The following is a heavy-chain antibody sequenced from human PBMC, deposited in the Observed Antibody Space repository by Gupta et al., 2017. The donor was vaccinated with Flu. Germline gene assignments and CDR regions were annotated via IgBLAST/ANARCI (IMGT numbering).Heavy chain of an antibody. V-gene: IGHV3-30*18. J-gene: IGHJ3*02. CDR1: GFTFSSYG. CDR2: ISYDGSNK. Sequence: QVQLVESGGGVVQPGRSLRLSCAASGFTFSSYGMHWVRQAPGKGLEWVTVISYDGSNKYYADSVKGRFTISRDNSKNTLYLQMNSLRAEDTAVYYCAKEEAVAGTNDAFDIWGQGTMVTVSS. D-gene: IGHD6-19*01. CDR3: AKEEAVAGTNDAFDI.